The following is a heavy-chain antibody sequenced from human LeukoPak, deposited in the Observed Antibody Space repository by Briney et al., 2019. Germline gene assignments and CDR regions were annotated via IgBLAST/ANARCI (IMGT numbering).Heavy chain of an antibody. CDR2: INHSGST. Sequence: SETLSLTCAVYGGSFSGYYWSWIRQPPGKGLEWIGEINHSGSTNYNPSLKSRVTISVDTSKNQFSLKLSSVTAADSAVYYCARSPWLQYDYWGQGNLVTVSS. J-gene: IGHJ4*02. D-gene: IGHD5-24*01. CDR1: GGSFSGYY. V-gene: IGHV4-34*01. CDR3: ARSPWLQYDY.